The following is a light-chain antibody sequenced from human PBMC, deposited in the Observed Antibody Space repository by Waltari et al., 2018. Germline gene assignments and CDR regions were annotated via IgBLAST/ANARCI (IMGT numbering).Light chain of an antibody. CDR3: LSYSKLKTWM. CDR1: SNDVGTYNL. J-gene: IGLJ3*02. V-gene: IGLV2-23*02. Sequence: QSALTQPASVSGSPGQSITISCTGASNDVGTYNLVSWYQHHPGKAPTLLIYEVSQRPSRVSDRFSGSKSGNTASLTISGLQSDDEADYYCLSYSKLKTWMFGGGTKLSVL. CDR2: EVS.